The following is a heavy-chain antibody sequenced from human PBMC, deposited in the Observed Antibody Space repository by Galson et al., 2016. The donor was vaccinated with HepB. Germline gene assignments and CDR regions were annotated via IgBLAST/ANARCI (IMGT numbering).Heavy chain of an antibody. D-gene: IGHD6-19*01. V-gene: IGHV1-69*06. CDR1: GGTFSIYA. CDR2: IIPIFGTA. J-gene: IGHJ5*02. CDR3: ARGYTSGWYWFDP. Sequence: SVKVSCKASGGTFSIYAISWVRQAPGQGLEWMGGIIPIFGTANYAQKFQGRVTITAAKSTSTAYMELTSLRSEATAVYYCARGYTSGWYWFDPWGQGTLVTVSS.